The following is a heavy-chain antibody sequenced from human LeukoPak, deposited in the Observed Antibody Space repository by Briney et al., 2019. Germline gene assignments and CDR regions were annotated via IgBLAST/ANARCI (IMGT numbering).Heavy chain of an antibody. Sequence: GGSLRLSCAASGFTFSSYAMSWVRQAPGKGLEWVSAISGSGGSTYYADSVKGRFTISRDNSKNTLYLQMNSLRADDTAVYYCAKASPGYSSSWYVPSIDYWGQGTLVTVSS. CDR2: ISGSGGST. J-gene: IGHJ4*02. V-gene: IGHV3-23*01. D-gene: IGHD6-13*01. CDR3: AKASPGYSSSWYVPSIDY. CDR1: GFTFSSYA.